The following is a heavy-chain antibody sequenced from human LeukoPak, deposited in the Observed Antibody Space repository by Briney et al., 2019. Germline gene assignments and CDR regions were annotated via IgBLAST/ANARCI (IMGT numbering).Heavy chain of an antibody. CDR1: GDSISSSSSY. CDR3: ARLTRRGSGSNFFDY. J-gene: IGHJ4*02. CDR2: IYYSGST. Sequence: EPSETLSLTCTVSGDSISSSSSYWGWIRQPPGEGLEWIGSIYYSGSTYYNTSLKSRVTISVDTSKNQFSLKLSSVTAADTAVYYCARLTRRGSGSNFFDYWGQGTLVTVSS. V-gene: IGHV4-39*01. D-gene: IGHD3-10*01.